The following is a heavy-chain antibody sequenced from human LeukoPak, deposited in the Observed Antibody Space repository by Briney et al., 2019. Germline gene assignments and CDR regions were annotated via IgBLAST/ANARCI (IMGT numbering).Heavy chain of an antibody. J-gene: IGHJ4*02. CDR1: GDSFSSNSAA. CDR3: ARSTGPIDY. Sequence: SQTLSLTCAISGDSFSSNSAAWNWIRQSPSRGLEWLGRTYYRSKWSTYYAVSVKIRISINRDTSKNQISLQLNSVTPEDTAVYYCARSTGPIDYWGQGTLVTVSS. D-gene: IGHD1-1*01. CDR2: TYYRSKWST. V-gene: IGHV6-1*01.